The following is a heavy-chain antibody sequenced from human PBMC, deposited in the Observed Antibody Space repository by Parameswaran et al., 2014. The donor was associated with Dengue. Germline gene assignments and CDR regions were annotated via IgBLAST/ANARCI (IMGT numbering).Heavy chain of an antibody. CDR2: IKHDESEK. Sequence: WIRQPPGKGLEWVADIKHDESEKYYVDSVKGRFTISRDNAKNSLYLQMNSLRAEDTAVYYCARESGIYDSNGYSYWGYFDCWGQGTLVTVSS. CDR3: ARESGIYDSNGYSYWGYFDC. V-gene: IGHV3-7*01. J-gene: IGHJ4*02. D-gene: IGHD3-22*01.